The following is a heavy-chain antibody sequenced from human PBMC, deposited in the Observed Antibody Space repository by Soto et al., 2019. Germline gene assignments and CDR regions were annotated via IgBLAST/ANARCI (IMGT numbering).Heavy chain of an antibody. CDR1: GYTFTSYY. Sequence: ASVKVSCKASGYTFTSYYMHWVRQAPGQGLEWMGIINPSGGSTSYAQKLQGRVTMTRDTSTSTVYMELSSLRSEDTAVYYCARDTRTYYDFWSGYRAPSYYYYGMDVWGQGTTVTVSS. CDR2: INPSGGST. CDR3: ARDTRTYYDFWSGYRAPSYYYYGMDV. J-gene: IGHJ6*02. V-gene: IGHV1-46*01. D-gene: IGHD3-3*01.